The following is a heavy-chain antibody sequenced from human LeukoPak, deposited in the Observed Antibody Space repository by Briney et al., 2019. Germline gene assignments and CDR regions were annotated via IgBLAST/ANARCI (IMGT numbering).Heavy chain of an antibody. J-gene: IGHJ4*02. CDR1: GGTFSSYA. CDR2: IIPIFGTA. V-gene: IGHV1-69*06. CDR3: ARDRIRGCSSTSCPTSD. Sequence: ASVKVSCKASGGTFSSYAISWVRQAPGQGLEWMGGIIPIFGTANYAQKFQGRVTITADKSTSTTYMELSSLRSEDTAVYYCARDRIRGCSSTSCPTSDWGQGTLVTVSS. D-gene: IGHD2-2*01.